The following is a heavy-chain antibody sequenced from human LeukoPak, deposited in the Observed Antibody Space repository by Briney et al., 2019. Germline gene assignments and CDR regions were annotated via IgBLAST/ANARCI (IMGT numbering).Heavy chain of an antibody. V-gene: IGHV4-39*07. CDR1: GGSISSSSYY. D-gene: IGHD1-26*01. Sequence: SETLSLTCTVSGGSISSSSYYWGWIRQPPGKGLEWIGSIYYSGSTYYNPSLKSRVTISVDTSKNQFSLKLSSVTAADTAVYYCARSLVGATVDNWFDPWGQGTLVTVSS. J-gene: IGHJ5*02. CDR3: ARSLVGATVDNWFDP. CDR2: IYYSGST.